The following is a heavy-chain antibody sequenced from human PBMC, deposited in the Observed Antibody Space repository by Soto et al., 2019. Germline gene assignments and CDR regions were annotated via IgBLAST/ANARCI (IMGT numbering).Heavy chain of an antibody. D-gene: IGHD3-16*01. CDR2: IYYSGRT. CDR1: GGSISDYQ. Sequence: QVQLQESGPGLVKPSETLSLTCSISGGSISDYQWNCIRQPPGQGLEWIGYIYYSGRTNYNPSLKSRLTISLDTSTRQFSLRLRSVTAADTAVYYCARMRGLGEISPYLDYWGQGALVTVSS. V-gene: IGHV4-59*01. CDR3: ARMRGLGEISPYLDY. J-gene: IGHJ4*02.